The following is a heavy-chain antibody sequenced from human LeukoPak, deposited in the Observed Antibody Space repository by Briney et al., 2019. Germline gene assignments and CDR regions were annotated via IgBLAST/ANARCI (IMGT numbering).Heavy chain of an antibody. CDR3: AKGEHGDY. CDR2: ISYDGSNK. V-gene: IGHV3-30*18. D-gene: IGHD1/OR15-1a*01. CDR1: GFTVSSYG. Sequence: GRSLRLSCAASGFTVSSYGMHWVRQAPGKGLEWVAVISYDGSNKYYADSVKGRFTISRDNSKNTLYLQMNSLRAEDTAVYYCAKGEHGDYWGQGTLVTVSS. J-gene: IGHJ4*02.